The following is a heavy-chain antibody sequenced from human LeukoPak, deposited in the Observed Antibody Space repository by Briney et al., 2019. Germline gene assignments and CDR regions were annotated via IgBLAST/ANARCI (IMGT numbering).Heavy chain of an antibody. Sequence: GGSLRLSCAASGFTFSSYGMHWVRQAPGKGLEWVSYISTGSTNIFYADSFRGRFTISRDNAQNSLYLQMNSLRAEDTAVYYCTRDPPGAHFDYWGQGTLVTVPS. J-gene: IGHJ4*02. CDR3: TRDPPGAHFDY. CDR1: GFTFSSYG. D-gene: IGHD7-27*01. CDR2: ISTGSTNI. V-gene: IGHV3-21*01.